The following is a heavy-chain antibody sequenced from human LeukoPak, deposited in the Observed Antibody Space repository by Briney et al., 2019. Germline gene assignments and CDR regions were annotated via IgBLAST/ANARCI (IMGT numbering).Heavy chain of an antibody. D-gene: IGHD1-26*01. Sequence: GRSLRLSCAASGFTFSTYGMHWVRQAPGKGLEWVAVILYDGSNKYYADSVKGRFTISRDNSKNTLYLQMNSLRAEDTAVYYCAADTTADYWGQGTLVTVSS. V-gene: IGHV3-30*03. CDR1: GFTFSTYG. CDR3: AADTTADY. J-gene: IGHJ4*02. CDR2: ILYDGSNK.